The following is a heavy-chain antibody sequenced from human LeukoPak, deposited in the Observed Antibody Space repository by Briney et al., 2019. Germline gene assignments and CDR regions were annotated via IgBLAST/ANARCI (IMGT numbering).Heavy chain of an antibody. V-gene: IGHV4-4*07. D-gene: IGHD3-22*01. CDR1: GGSISSYY. Sequence: SETLSLTCTVSGGSISSYYWSWIRQPAGKGLEWIGRIYTSGSTNYNPSLKSRVTMSVDTSKNQFSLKLSSVTAADTAVYYCARPASTYYYDSSGDYVDAFDIWGQGTMVTVSS. J-gene: IGHJ3*02. CDR2: IYTSGST. CDR3: ARPASTYYYDSSGDYVDAFDI.